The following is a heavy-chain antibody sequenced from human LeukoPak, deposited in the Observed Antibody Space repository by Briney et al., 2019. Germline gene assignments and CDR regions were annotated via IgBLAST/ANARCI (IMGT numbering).Heavy chain of an antibody. CDR1: GGSISSYY. D-gene: IGHD3-22*01. Sequence: SETLSLTCTVSGGSISSYYWSWIRQPPGKGLEWIGYIYYSGSTNYNPSLKSRVTTSVDTSKNQFSLKLSSVTAADTAVYYCARHVRGWLLLKEGLGAFDIWGQGTMVTVSS. CDR3: ARHVRGWLLLKEGLGAFDI. J-gene: IGHJ3*02. CDR2: IYYSGST. V-gene: IGHV4-59*08.